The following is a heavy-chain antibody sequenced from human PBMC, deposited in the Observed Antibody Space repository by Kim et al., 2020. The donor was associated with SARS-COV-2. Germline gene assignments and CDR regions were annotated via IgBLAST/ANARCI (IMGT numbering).Heavy chain of an antibody. CDR2: IGQDGSER. V-gene: IGHV3-7*01. CDR1: FGTGSGDW. D-gene: IGHD3-10*01. Sequence: SLRLSCSASFGTGSGDWMGWVRQAPEKGLEWVANIGQDGSERYYMDSVKGRFTISRDNAKNSLDLQMNSLRAEDTALYYCVLSMVRGAINFYFHGMDVWGRGTTVTVSS. CDR3: VLSMVRGAINFYFHGMDV. J-gene: IGHJ6*02.